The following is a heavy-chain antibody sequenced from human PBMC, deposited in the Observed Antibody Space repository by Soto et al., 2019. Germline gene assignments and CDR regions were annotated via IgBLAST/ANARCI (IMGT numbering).Heavy chain of an antibody. V-gene: IGHV3-30*03. D-gene: IGHD6-6*01. Sequence: GGSLRLSCAASGFTFSSYVMHGVRQAPGKGLEWVAVISYDGSNKYYADSVKGRFTISRDNSKNTLYLQMNSLRAEDTAVYYCAREYSSSPIPSFYYYGMDVWGQGTTVTVSS. CDR1: GFTFSSYV. J-gene: IGHJ6*02. CDR2: ISYDGSNK. CDR3: AREYSSSPIPSFYYYGMDV.